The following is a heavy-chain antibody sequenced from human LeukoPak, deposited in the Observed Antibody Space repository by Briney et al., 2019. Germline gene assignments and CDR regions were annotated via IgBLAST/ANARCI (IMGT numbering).Heavy chain of an antibody. CDR1: GGSFSGYY. J-gene: IGHJ6*03. CDR3: ASQGHHGKIVGTTLSYFYMDV. D-gene: IGHD1-26*01. Sequence: SETLSLTCAVYGGSFSGYYWSWIRQPPGKGPEWIGEINHSGSTNYNPSLKSRVTISVDTSKNQFSLQLSSVTAADTAFYYCASQGHHGKIVGTTLSYFYMDVWGKGTTVTVSS. V-gene: IGHV4-34*01. CDR2: INHSGST.